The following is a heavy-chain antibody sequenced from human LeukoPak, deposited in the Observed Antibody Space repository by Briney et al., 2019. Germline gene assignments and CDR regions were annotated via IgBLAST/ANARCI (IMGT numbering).Heavy chain of an antibody. CDR2: INPNSGGT. D-gene: IGHD1-7*01. Sequence: ASVKVSCKASGYTFTSYGISWVRQAPGQGLEWMGWINPNSGGTNYAQKFQGRVAMTRDTSISTAYMELSRLRSDDTAVYYCARSTGTTPSDWGQGTLVTVSS. CDR1: GYTFTSYG. J-gene: IGHJ4*02. V-gene: IGHV1-2*02. CDR3: ARSTGTTPSD.